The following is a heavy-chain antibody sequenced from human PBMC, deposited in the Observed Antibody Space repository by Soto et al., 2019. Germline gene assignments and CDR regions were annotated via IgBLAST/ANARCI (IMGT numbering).Heavy chain of an antibody. J-gene: IGHJ5*02. V-gene: IGHV3-30*18. CDR3: AKDSSVTAAGSGGWFDP. CDR1: GFDFNTYG. D-gene: IGHD6-13*01. Sequence: QVQLVESGGGVVQPGRSLRLSCAASGFDFNTYGLHWVRQAPGKGLEWVAGISFDGGNQYYADSVKGRFTISRDKSNSTLYLQMNSLGAEDTATYFCAKDSSVTAAGSGGWFDPWGPGTLVIVSS. CDR2: ISFDGGNQ.